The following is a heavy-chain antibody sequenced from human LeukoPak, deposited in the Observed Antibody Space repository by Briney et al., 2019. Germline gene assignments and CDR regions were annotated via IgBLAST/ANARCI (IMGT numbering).Heavy chain of an antibody. CDR2: ISDDFGT. CDR1: GITFSSYA. J-gene: IGHJ4*02. Sequence: GGSLRLSCAASGITFSSYAMSLLRRAPGKGLEWVSAISDDFGTYHADSVKGRFTISRGNSRNTLYLQMTSLRAEDTAVYYCARGNSGHCTGATCYALDYWGQRTLVTVSS. D-gene: IGHD2-2*01. V-gene: IGHV3-23*01. CDR3: ARGNSGHCTGATCYALDY.